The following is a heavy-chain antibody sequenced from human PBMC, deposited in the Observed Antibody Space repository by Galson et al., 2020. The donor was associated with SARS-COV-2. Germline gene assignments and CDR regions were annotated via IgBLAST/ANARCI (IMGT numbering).Heavy chain of an antibody. Sequence: GGSLRLSCVASGFTFNNYGMHWVRQAPGKGLEWMAIIAADGSNKYYAESVKGRFTISRDNSENTLYLEVHSLRPEDTAVYYCAKDGYSSGWTFDSWGQGTLVTVS. D-gene: IGHD6-19*01. CDR3: AKDGYSSGWTFDS. J-gene: IGHJ4*02. V-gene: IGHV3-30*18. CDR2: IAADGSNK. CDR1: GFTFNNYG.